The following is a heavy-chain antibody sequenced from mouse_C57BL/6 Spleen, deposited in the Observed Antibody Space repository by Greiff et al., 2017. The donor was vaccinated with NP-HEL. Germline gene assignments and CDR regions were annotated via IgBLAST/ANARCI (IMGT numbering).Heavy chain of an antibody. Sequence: EVHLVESGGGLVKPGGSLKLSCAASGFTFSSYAMSWVRQTPEKRLEWVATISDGGSYTYYPDNVKGRFTISRDNAKNNLYLQMSHLKSEDTAMYYCARVGLRRDFDGWGTGTTVTVSS. CDR1: GFTFSSYA. D-gene: IGHD2-2*01. J-gene: IGHJ1*03. CDR3: ARVGLRRDFDG. V-gene: IGHV5-4*01. CDR2: ISDGGSYT.